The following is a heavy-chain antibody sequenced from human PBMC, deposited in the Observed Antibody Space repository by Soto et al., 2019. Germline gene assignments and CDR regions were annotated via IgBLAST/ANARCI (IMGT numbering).Heavy chain of an antibody. CDR1: GFTFSSYA. CDR3: LRGDIVVVPAAIRASGDYYGMDV. J-gene: IGHJ6*02. V-gene: IGHV3-30-3*01. D-gene: IGHD2-2*02. Sequence: PGGSLRLSCAASGFTFSSYAMHWVRQAPGKGLEWVAVISYDGSNKYYADSVKGRFTISRDNSKNTLYLQMNSLRAEDTAVYYSLRGDIVVVPAAIRASGDYYGMDVWGQGTTVTVSS. CDR2: ISYDGSNK.